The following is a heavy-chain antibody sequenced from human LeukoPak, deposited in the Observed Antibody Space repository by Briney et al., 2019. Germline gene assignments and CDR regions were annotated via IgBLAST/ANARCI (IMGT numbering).Heavy chain of an antibody. CDR2: IYHSGST. CDR1: DYSITSDYY. D-gene: IGHD3-10*01. Sequence: PSETLSLTCAVSDYSITSDYYWGWIRQPPGKGLEWIGSIYHSGSTYYNPSLKSRATTSVDTSKNQFSLKLTSVTAADTAVYYCAREGSTSGTNWFDPWGQGTLVTVSS. V-gene: IGHV4-38-2*02. CDR3: AREGSTSGTNWFDP. J-gene: IGHJ5*02.